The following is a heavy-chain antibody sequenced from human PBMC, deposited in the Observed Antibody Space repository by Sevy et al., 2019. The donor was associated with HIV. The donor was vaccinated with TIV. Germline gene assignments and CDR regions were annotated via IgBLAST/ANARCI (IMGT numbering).Heavy chain of an antibody. D-gene: IGHD3-22*01. CDR1: GGSVSSGSYY. Sequence: SETLSLTCTVSGGSVSSGSYYWSWIRQPPGKGLEWIGYIYYSWSTNYNPSLKSRVTISVDTSKNQFSLKLSSVTAADTAVYYCARSRYYDSSGYLNWFDPWGQGTLVTVSS. CDR3: ARSRYYDSSGYLNWFDP. J-gene: IGHJ5*02. CDR2: IYYSWST. V-gene: IGHV4-61*01.